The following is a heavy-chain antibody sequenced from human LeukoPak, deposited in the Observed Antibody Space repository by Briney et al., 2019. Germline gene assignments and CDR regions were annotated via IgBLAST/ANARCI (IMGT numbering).Heavy chain of an antibody. CDR1: GFTFSSYW. D-gene: IGHD3-22*01. J-gene: IGHJ3*02. CDR2: IKQDGSEK. V-gene: IGHV3-7*01. Sequence: GGSLRLXCAASGFTFSSYWMSWVRQAPGKGLEWVANIKQDGSEKYYVDSVKGRFTISRDNAKNSLYLQMNSLRAEDTAVYYCATYDSSGYFDAFDIWGQGTMVTVSS. CDR3: ATYDSSGYFDAFDI.